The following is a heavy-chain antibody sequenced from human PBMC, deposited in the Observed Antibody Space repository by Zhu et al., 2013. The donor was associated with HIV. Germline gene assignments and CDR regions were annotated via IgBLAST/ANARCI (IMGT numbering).Heavy chain of an antibody. Sequence: QVHLIQSGAEVKRPGASVKVSCEILESSVTRIAIHWLRQAPGKGLEWLGSSDPEEGEKLYAKNFQGRVTMTEDTSSNTAYLELSSLRSEDTAVYYCARASTYSTYYYDSSGYPDYYDYWGQGTTVTVSS. D-gene: IGHD3-22*01. V-gene: IGHV1-24*01. CDR3: ARASTYSTYYYDSSGYPDYYDY. CDR1: ESSVTRIA. J-gene: IGHJ4*03. CDR2: SDPEEGEK.